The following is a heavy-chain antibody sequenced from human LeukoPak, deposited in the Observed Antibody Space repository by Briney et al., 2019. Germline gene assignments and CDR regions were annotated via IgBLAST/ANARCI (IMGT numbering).Heavy chain of an antibody. CDR2: INSDGFSI. CDR3: ARVSSAWYHFDY. V-gene: IGHV3-74*01. CDR1: GFTFSAYW. Sequence: GSLRLSCAASGFTFSAYWMHWVRQAPGKGLVWVSRINSDGFSITYADSVKGRFTISRDNSKNTLYLQMNSLRAEDTAVYYCARVSSAWYHFDYWGQGTLVTVSS. J-gene: IGHJ4*02. D-gene: IGHD6-19*01.